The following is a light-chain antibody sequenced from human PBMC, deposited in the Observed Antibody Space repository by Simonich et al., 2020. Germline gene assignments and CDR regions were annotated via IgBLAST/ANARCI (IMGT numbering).Light chain of an antibody. CDR3: MQSIQPMYT. Sequence: DIVMTQTPLSLSVTPGQPASISCTFSQGLLHSDGKTSLYWYLQKPGQSPQLLSYEVSNRLSGGPDRFSGSGSETDFPLKISRVEAEDVGFYYCMQSIQPMYTFGQGTKLEIK. CDR2: EVS. J-gene: IGKJ2*01. CDR1: QGLLHSDGKTS. V-gene: IGKV2D-29*02.